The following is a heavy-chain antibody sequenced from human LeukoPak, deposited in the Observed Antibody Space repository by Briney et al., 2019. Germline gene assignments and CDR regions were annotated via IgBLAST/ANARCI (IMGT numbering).Heavy chain of an antibody. V-gene: IGHV3-23*01. CDR3: ARARSSGWYYFDY. J-gene: IGHJ4*02. CDR1: GFTFSSYA. D-gene: IGHD6-19*01. Sequence: PGGSLRLSCAASGFTFSSYAMSWVRQAPGKGLEWVSAISGSDGSTYYADSVKGRFTISRDNSKNSLYLQMNSLRAEDTAVYYCARARSSGWYYFDYWGQGTLVTVSS. CDR2: ISGSDGST.